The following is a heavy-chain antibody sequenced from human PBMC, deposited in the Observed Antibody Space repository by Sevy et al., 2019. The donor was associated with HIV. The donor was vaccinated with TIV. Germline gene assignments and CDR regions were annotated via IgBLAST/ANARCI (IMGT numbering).Heavy chain of an antibody. CDR2: ISWNSNKI. CDR3: VKDLGGIETLDYYSYYGMDV. J-gene: IGHJ6*02. V-gene: IGHV3-9*01. Sequence: GGSLRLSCVASGFRFDDYAMHWVRQDPGKSPEWVSGISWNSNKIGYADPVKGRFTISRDSARNSVYLQMSSLRPEDTALYYCVKDLGGIETLDYYSYYGMDVWGQGTTVTVSS. CDR1: GFRFDDYA. D-gene: IGHD3-16*01.